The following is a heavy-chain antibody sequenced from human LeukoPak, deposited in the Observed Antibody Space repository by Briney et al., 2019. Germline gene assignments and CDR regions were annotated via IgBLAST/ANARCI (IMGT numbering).Heavy chain of an antibody. CDR2: IYWNDDK. CDR3: AHMGSGSYFPRFDY. Sequence: SGPTLVKPTQTLTLTCTFSGFSLSTSGVGVGWIRQPPGKALEWLALIYWNDDKRYSPSLKSRLTITKDTSKNQVVLTMTNMDPVDTATYYCAHMGSGSYFPRFDYWGQGTLVTVSS. CDR1: GFSLSTSGVG. J-gene: IGHJ4*02. V-gene: IGHV2-5*01. D-gene: IGHD3-10*01.